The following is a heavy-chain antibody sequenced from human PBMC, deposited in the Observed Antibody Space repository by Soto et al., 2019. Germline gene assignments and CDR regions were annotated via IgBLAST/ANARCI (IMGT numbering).Heavy chain of an antibody. D-gene: IGHD2-2*01. CDR3: ARGGDIVVVPADLDYYYMDV. CDR2: ISAYNGNT. Sequence: QVQLVQSGAEVKKPGASVKVSCKASGYTFTSYGISWVRQAPGHGLEWMGWISAYNGNTNYAQNLQGRVTMTTATSTSTAYMELRSLRSDDTAVYYCARGGDIVVVPADLDYYYMDVWGKGTTVTVSS. J-gene: IGHJ6*03. CDR1: GYTFTSYG. V-gene: IGHV1-18*01.